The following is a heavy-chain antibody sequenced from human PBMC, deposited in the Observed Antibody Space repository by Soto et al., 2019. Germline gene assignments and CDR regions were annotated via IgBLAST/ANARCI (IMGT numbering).Heavy chain of an antibody. CDR3: ARLLNYYYGMDV. Sequence: ASVKVSCKASGYTFAGYYMHWVRQAPGQGLEWMGWINCNTGGTNYPQKFQSRVTMTRDASISTAYMELSSPRSDDTAVYYCARLLNYYYGMDVWGQGTTVTVSS. V-gene: IGHV1-2*02. CDR1: GYTFAGYY. D-gene: IGHD1-26*01. CDR2: INCNTGGT. J-gene: IGHJ6*02.